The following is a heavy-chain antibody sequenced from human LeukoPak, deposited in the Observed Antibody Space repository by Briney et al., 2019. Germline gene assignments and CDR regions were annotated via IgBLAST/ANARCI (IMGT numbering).Heavy chain of an antibody. CDR1: GYTFTGYY. CDR2: INPNSGGT. V-gene: IGHV1-2*02. D-gene: IGHD6-13*01. Sequence: GASVKVSCTASGYTFTGYYMHWVRQAPGQGLEWMGWINPNSGGTNYAQKFQGRVTMTRDTSISTAYMELSRLRSDDTAVYYCARAYGSSWTQFDYWGQGTLVTVSS. CDR3: ARAYGSSWTQFDY. J-gene: IGHJ4*02.